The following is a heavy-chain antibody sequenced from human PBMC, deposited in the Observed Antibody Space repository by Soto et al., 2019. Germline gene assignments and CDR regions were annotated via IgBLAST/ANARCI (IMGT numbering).Heavy chain of an antibody. D-gene: IGHD5-18*01. J-gene: IGHJ6*02. CDR1: GDSISPYY. CDR3: ARVGNTALAYYFYGMDV. V-gene: IGHV4-59*01. Sequence: SETLSLTCTVSGDSISPYYWTWIRQPPGKGLEWIGYIYYSGSPSYNPSLKSRVTVSVDTSKNQFSLRLSSVTAADTAMYYCARVGNTALAYYFYGMDVWGQGTTVPVSS. CDR2: IYYSGSP.